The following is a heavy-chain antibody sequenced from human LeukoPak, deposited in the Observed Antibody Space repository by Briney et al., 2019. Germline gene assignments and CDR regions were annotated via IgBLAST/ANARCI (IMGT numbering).Heavy chain of an antibody. CDR2: IIPIFGTA. CDR1: GGTFSSYA. V-gene: IGHV1-69*13. D-gene: IGHD3-3*01. CDR3: ARCTYYDFWSGYSDAFDI. Sequence: ASVEVSCKASGGTFSSYAISWVRQAPGQGLEWMGGIIPIFGTANYAQKFQGRVTITADESTSTAYMELSSLRSEDTAVYYCARCTYYDFWSGYSDAFDIWGQGTMVTVSS. J-gene: IGHJ3*02.